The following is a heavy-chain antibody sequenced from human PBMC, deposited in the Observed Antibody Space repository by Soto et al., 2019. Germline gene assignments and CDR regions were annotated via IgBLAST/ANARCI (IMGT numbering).Heavy chain of an antibody. Sequence: QLQLQESGPGLVKPSETLSLTCTVSGGSISSSSYYWGWIRQPPGKGLEWIGSIYYSGSTYYNPSLKSRVTISVDTSKNQFSLKLSYVTAADTAVYYCASLSGYYSFFDYWGQGTLVTVSS. V-gene: IGHV4-39*01. CDR3: ASLSGYYSFFDY. D-gene: IGHD3-22*01. CDR2: IYYSGST. CDR1: GGSISSSSYY. J-gene: IGHJ4*02.